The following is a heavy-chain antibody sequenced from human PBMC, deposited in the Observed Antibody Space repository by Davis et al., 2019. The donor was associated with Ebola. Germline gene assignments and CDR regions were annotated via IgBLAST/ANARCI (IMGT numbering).Heavy chain of an antibody. J-gene: IGHJ6*02. V-gene: IGHV3-49*04. CDR1: GFIFGDYA. Sequence: GESLKISCTASGFIFGDYAMNWVRQAPGKGLEWVGFIRSKGYGGKTQYAESVKGRFTISRDDSKSIAYLQMNSLKTEDTAVYYCTRDLKQPRPSYYYGMDVWGQGTTVTVSS. CDR3: TRDLKQPRPSYYYGMDV. CDR2: IRSKGYGGKT. D-gene: IGHD6-6*01.